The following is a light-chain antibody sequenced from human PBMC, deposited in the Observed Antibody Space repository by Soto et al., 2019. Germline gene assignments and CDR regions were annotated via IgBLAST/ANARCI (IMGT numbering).Light chain of an antibody. CDR1: QSIGSY. J-gene: IGKJ2*01. CDR3: QQSYSAPLS. V-gene: IGKV1-39*01. Sequence: DIQMTQSPSSLSASLGDRVTITCRASQSIGSYLNWYQQAPGRAPKLLIYAAFTLQSGVPSRFSGSGSGTDFSLTISSLQREDFATYYCQQSYSAPLSFGRGTKLE. CDR2: AAF.